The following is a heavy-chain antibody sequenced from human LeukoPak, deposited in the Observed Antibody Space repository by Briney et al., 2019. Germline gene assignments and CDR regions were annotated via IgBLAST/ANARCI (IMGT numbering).Heavy chain of an antibody. CDR3: ARQLAVADLYYYGMDV. J-gene: IGHJ6*02. CDR1: GYTFTGYY. D-gene: IGHD6-19*01. Sequence: ASVKVPCKASGYTFTGYYMHWVRQAPGQGLEWMGWINPNSGGANYAQKFQGRVTMTRDTSISTAYMELSRLRSDDTAVYYCARQLAVADLYYYGMDVWGQGTTVTVSS. CDR2: INPNSGGA. V-gene: IGHV1-2*02.